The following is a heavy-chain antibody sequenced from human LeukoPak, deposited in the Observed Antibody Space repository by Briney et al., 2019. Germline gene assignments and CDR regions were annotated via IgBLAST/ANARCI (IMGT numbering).Heavy chain of an antibody. CDR3: ARGRSGLEYQLPDT. Sequence: PGGSLRLSCAASGFTFSSYSMNWVRQAPGKGLEWVSYISSSSSTIYYADSVKGRFTISRDNAKNSLYLQMNSLRAEDTAVYYCARGRSGLEYQLPDTWGRGTLVTVSS. D-gene: IGHD2-2*01. V-gene: IGHV3-48*01. CDR1: GFTFSSYS. J-gene: IGHJ5*02. CDR2: ISSSSSTI.